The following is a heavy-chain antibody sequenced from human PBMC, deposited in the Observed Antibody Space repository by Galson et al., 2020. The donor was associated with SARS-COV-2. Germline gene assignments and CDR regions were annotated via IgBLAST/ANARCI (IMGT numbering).Heavy chain of an antibody. CDR1: GYTFTTYG. D-gene: IGHD3-10*01. V-gene: IGHV1-18*01. J-gene: IGHJ4*02. CDR2: ISAYNGYT. CDR3: ERDPGMDRGDLYYRDH. Sequence: ASVKVSCKASGYTFTTYGISWVRQAPGQGLELMGWISAYNGYTKYAQNFQGRVTMTSETSTNTAYMELRSLRSADTAVYYCERDPGMDRGDLYYRDHWGQGTLVTVSS.